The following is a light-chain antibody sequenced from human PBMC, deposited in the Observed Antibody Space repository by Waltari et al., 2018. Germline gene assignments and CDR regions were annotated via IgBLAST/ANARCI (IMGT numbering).Light chain of an antibody. Sequence: QLVLTQSPSASASLGASVRLTCTLSRGHSSNCIAWLRQQPEKGPRYLRKVNSDGSHSKGDEIPDRFSGSGSGAERDLTISSVQSEDEADYYCQTGGHGTWVFGGGTKLTVL. CDR2: VNSDGSH. V-gene: IGLV4-69*02. J-gene: IGLJ3*02. CDR3: QTGGHGTWV. CDR1: RGHSSNC.